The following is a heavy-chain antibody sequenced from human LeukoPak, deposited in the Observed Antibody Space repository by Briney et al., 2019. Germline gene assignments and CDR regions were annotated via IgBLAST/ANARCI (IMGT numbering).Heavy chain of an antibody. CDR3: AREGRDSSGYSAFDI. V-gene: IGHV4-59*12. J-gene: IGHJ3*02. CDR2: IYYSGST. D-gene: IGHD3-22*01. Sequence: PSETLSLTCTVSGGSISSYYWSWIRQPPGKGLEWIGYIYYSGSTNYNPSLKSRVTISVDTSKNQFSLKLSSVTAADTAVYYCAREGRDSSGYSAFDIWGQGTMVTVSS. CDR1: GGSISSYY.